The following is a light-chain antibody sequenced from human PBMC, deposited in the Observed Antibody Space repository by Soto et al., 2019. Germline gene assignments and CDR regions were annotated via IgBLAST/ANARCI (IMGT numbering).Light chain of an antibody. Sequence: EIVLTQSPGTLSLSPGERATLSCRASQSVSSSYLAWYQQKPGQAPSLLTYGASSSATGIPDRFSGSGSGTDCTLTISRLEPEDFAVYYCQQYGSSLWTFGQGTKVEIK. CDR2: GAS. V-gene: IGKV3-20*01. J-gene: IGKJ1*01. CDR1: QSVSSSY. CDR3: QQYGSSLWT.